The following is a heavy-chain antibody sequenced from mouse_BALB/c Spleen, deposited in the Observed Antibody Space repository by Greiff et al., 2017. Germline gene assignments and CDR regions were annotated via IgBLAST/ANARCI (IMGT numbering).Heavy chain of an antibody. CDR2: ISSGGSYT. V-gene: IGHV5-6-4*01. Sequence: EVQGVESGGGLVKPGGSLKLSCAASGFTFSSYTMSWVRQTPEKRLEWVATISSGGSYTYYQDSVKGRFTISRDNAKNTLYLQMSSLKSEDTAMYYCTREAPGAWFAYWGQGTLVTVSA. CDR1: GFTFSSYT. CDR3: TREAPGAWFAY. J-gene: IGHJ3*01.